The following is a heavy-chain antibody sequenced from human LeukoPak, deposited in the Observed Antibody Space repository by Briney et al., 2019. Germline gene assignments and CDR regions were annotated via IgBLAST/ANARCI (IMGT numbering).Heavy chain of an antibody. D-gene: IGHD4/OR15-4a*01. J-gene: IGHJ3*02. Sequence: GGSLRLSCAVSGLTVSSNYMSWVRQAPGKGLEWVAVISHHGSNQYYLDSVKGRFTISRDNSKNTVYLQLNNLRAEDTAVYYCANDHGVLPLNDAFDIWGQGTMVTVSS. CDR3: ANDHGVLPLNDAFDI. V-gene: IGHV3-30*18. CDR2: ISHHGSNQ. CDR1: GLTVSSNY.